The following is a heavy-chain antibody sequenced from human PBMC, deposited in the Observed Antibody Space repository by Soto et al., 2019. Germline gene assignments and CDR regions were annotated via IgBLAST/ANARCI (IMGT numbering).Heavy chain of an antibody. D-gene: IGHD5-12*01. CDR1: GGSISSSNYY. Sequence: QLQLQESGPGLVKPSETLSLTCTVSGGSISSSNYYWGWIRQPPGKGLEWIGSMYYSGNDYYNPYLKSLLSIYVDTSKNKFSVKLTPVSAAETTVYHCARHVGYSHPESWGQGTLVTVYS. CDR3: ARHVGYSHPES. J-gene: IGHJ4*02. V-gene: IGHV4-39*01. CDR2: MYYSGND.